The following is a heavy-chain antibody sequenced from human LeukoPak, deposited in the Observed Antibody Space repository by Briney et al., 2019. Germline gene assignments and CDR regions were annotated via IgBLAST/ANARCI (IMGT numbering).Heavy chain of an antibody. Sequence: GGSLRLSCAASGFTFSSYGMDWVRQAPGKGLEWVANIREDESEKNYVDSVKGRFTISRDNAWNSLYLQMNSLRAEDTAVYYCAREAVAGTWHWYDSWGQGNLVTVSS. CDR3: AREAVAGTWHWYDS. V-gene: IGHV3-7*01. J-gene: IGHJ5*01. D-gene: IGHD6-19*01. CDR2: IREDESEK. CDR1: GFTFSSYG.